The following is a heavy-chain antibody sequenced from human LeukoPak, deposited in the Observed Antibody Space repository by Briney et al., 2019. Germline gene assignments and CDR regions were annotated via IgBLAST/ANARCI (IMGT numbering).Heavy chain of an antibody. Sequence: GASVKVSCKVSGYTLTELSMHWVRQAPGKGLEWMGGFGPEDGKTIYAQKFQGRVTMTEDTSTDTAYMELSSLRSEDTAVYYCATVSMTRGRGYIDYWGRGTLVTVSS. CDR1: GYTLTELS. CDR2: FGPEDGKT. V-gene: IGHV1-24*01. D-gene: IGHD3-16*01. J-gene: IGHJ4*02. CDR3: ATVSMTRGRGYIDY.